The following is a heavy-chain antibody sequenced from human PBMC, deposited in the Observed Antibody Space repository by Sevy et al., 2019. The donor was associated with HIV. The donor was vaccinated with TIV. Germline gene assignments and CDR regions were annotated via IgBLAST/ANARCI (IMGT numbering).Heavy chain of an antibody. CDR1: GFIFSGSA. J-gene: IGHJ4*02. Sequence: GGSLRLSCAASGFIFSGSAMSWVRQAPGKGLEWVASISGSGGFTYYADSVKRRFTISRDNFKNTVDLEMKSLRAEDTAVYYCAKDPLNIAARFDYWGQGTLVTVSS. D-gene: IGHD6-6*01. V-gene: IGHV3-23*01. CDR3: AKDPLNIAARFDY. CDR2: ISGSGGFT.